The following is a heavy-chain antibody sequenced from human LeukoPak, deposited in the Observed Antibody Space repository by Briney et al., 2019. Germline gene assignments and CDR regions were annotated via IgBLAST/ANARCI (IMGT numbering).Heavy chain of an antibody. CDR2: IIPIFDTT. Sequence: GASVKVSCKASGGTFGSYGFIWVRQAPGQGLEWMGGIIPIFDTTHYAQKFQGRVTITADESTSTVYMELSSLRSEDTVVYYCARGVVTVGVSKIDYYYYMDVWGKGTTVTVSS. D-gene: IGHD1-26*01. V-gene: IGHV1-69*13. J-gene: IGHJ6*03. CDR1: GGTFGSYG. CDR3: ARGVVTVGVSKIDYYYYMDV.